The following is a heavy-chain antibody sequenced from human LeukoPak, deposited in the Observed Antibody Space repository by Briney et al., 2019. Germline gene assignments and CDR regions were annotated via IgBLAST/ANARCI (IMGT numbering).Heavy chain of an antibody. Sequence: ASVKVSCKASGYTFTSYYMHWVRQAPGQGLEWMGIINPSGGSTSYAQKFQGRVTMTRDMSTSTVYMELSSLRTEDMAVYYCARAATVTAESAFGYWGQGTLVTVSS. D-gene: IGHD4-17*01. J-gene: IGHJ4*02. CDR1: GYTFTSYY. V-gene: IGHV1-46*01. CDR3: ARAATVTAESAFGY. CDR2: INPSGGST.